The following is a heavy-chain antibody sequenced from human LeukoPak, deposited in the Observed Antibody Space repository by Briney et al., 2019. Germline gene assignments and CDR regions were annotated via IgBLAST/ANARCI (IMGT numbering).Heavy chain of an antibody. V-gene: IGHV3-7*01. CDR3: ARWWSRGFDI. D-gene: IGHD2-15*01. J-gene: IGHJ3*02. CDR1: GFTFSSYW. CDR2: IKQDGSEK. Sequence: GGSLRLSCAASGFTFSSYWVSWVRQVPGKGLEWVANIKQDGSEKYYVDSVEGRFTMSRDNADKSLYLQMNSLRAEDTAVYYCARWWSRGFDIWGQGTMVTVSS.